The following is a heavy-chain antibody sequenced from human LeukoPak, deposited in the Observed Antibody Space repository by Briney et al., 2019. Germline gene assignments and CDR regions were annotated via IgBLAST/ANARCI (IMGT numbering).Heavy chain of an antibody. CDR1: GFTFSSYG. V-gene: IGHV3-33*06. CDR2: IWYDGSNK. CDR3: AKVKGRFLEWLLSPVGDRYGMDV. J-gene: IGHJ6*02. D-gene: IGHD3-3*01. Sequence: PGRSLRLSCAASGFTFSSYGMHWVRQAPGKGLEWVAVIWYDGSNKYYADSVKGRFTISRDNSKNTLYLQMNSLRAEDTAVYYCAKVKGRFLEWLLSPVGDRYGMDVWGQGTTVTVSS.